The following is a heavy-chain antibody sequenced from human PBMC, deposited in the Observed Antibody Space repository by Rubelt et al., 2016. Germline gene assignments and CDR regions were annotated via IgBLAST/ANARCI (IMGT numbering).Heavy chain of an antibody. CDR1: GGSISSPGYS. J-gene: IGHJ5*02. CDR3: AVGRDWFDP. D-gene: IGHD3-10*01. Sequence: QLQLQESGSGLVKPSETLSLTCAVSGGSISSPGYSWTWIRQTPGKGLEWIGYVYYTGSTFYNPSLQSRLSMSLDTSKNQFSLRLSSVTAADTAVYYCAVGRDWFDPWGQGTLVTVSS. V-gene: IGHV4-30-4*07. CDR2: VYYTGST.